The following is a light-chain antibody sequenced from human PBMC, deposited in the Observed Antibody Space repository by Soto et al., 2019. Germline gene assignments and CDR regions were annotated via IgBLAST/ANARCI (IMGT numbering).Light chain of an antibody. CDR2: GAS. J-gene: IGKJ1*01. CDR1: QGIRTD. Sequence: AVQMTQSPSSLSASVGDRVTITCRASQGIRTDLGWYQQTPGKAPKLLISGASSLQSGVPSRFSGSGSGADFTLTISSLQPDDFATYYCQHYNSYSEAFGQGTKVELK. CDR3: QHYNSYSEA. V-gene: IGKV1-6*01.